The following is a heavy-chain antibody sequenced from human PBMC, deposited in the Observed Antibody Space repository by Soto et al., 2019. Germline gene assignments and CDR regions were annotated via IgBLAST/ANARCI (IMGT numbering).Heavy chain of an antibody. J-gene: IGHJ5*02. V-gene: IGHV3-33*01. CDR2: IWCEGSNK. CDR1: GFTFRSYG. D-gene: IGHD6-13*01. Sequence: PGXSLRLSCAASGFTFRSYGIHWVVQAPGKGLELVAVIWCEGSNKYYADSVKGRFTISRDNSKNTLYLQMNSLRAEETAVYYCARDMQVYSSSWYNWFAPGGQGTLVTVSS. CDR3: ARDMQVYSSSWYNWFAP.